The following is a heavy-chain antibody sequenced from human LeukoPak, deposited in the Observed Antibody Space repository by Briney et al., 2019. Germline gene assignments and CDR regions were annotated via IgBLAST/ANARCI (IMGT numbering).Heavy chain of an antibody. D-gene: IGHD3-16*01. CDR2: IIPMLGSE. J-gene: IGHJ6*02. CDR1: GGSFSSFG. CDR3: ARSGGGGGDGLQSYNYGLDV. V-gene: IGHV1-69*04. Sequence: SVKVSCKASGGSFSSFGVAWVRQAPGQGLEWMGRIIPMLGSEDYAQKFQGRVTITADKSASTVYMDLSSLRSKDTAIYYCARSGGGGGDGLQSYNYGLDVWGLGTTVIVSS.